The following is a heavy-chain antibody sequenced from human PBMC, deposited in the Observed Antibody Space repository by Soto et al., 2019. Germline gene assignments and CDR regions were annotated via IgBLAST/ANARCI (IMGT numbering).Heavy chain of an antibody. CDR3: ARVSDSDYDFWSGYSRKPTTQDY. CDR2: ISAYNGNT. D-gene: IGHD3-3*01. V-gene: IGHV1-18*01. Sequence: QVQLVQSGAEVKKPGASVKVSCKASGYTFTSYGISWVRQAPGQGLEWMGWISAYNGNTNYAQKLQGRGTMTTDTSTSTAYMELRSLRSDDTAVYYCARVSDSDYDFWSGYSRKPTTQDYWGQGTLVTVSS. J-gene: IGHJ4*02. CDR1: GYTFTSYG.